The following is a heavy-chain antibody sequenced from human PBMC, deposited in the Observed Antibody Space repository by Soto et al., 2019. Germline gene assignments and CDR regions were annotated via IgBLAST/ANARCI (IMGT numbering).Heavy chain of an antibody. Sequence: QVQLQESGPGLVKPSQTLSLTCTVSGGSISSGGYYWSWIRQHPGKGLEWIGYIYYSGSTYYNPSLKSRVTISVDTSKNQFSLKLSSVTAADTAVYYCASEGEPYDNTRGTRGAFDIWGQGTMVTVSS. D-gene: IGHD3-22*01. CDR3: ASEGEPYDNTRGTRGAFDI. CDR2: IYYSGST. V-gene: IGHV4-31*03. J-gene: IGHJ3*02. CDR1: GGSISSGGYY.